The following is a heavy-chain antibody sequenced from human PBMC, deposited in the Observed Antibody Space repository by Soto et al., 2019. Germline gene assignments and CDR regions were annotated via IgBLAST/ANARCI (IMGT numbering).Heavy chain of an antibody. V-gene: IGHV3-74*01. CDR3: AREFCSGGNCYTYYFDP. D-gene: IGHD2-15*01. CDR1: RLTFNRYR. CDR2: INTDGSNT. J-gene: IGHJ5*02. Sequence: PWRSLRLSWAASRLTFNRYRVQSARHYPASGLVWVSHINTDGSNTNYADSVKGRFTISRDNAKSTLFLQMNSLRDEDTAVYYCAREFCSGGNCYTYYFDPWGQGIPVTVSS.